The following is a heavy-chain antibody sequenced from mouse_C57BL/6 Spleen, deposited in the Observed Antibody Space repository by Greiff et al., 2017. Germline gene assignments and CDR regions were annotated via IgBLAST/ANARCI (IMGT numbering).Heavy chain of an antibody. J-gene: IGHJ4*01. CDR2: INPNNGGT. CDR1: GYTFTDYN. Sequence: EVNLVESGPELVKPGASVKIPCKASGYTFTDYNMAWVKQSHGKSLEWIGDINPNNGGTIYNQKFKGKATLTVDKSSSTSYMERRRVTSEDAAVYYCARRRDNLLRPMDYWGQGTSVTGSS. D-gene: IGHD1-1*01. CDR3: ARRRDNLLRPMDY. V-gene: IGHV1-18*01.